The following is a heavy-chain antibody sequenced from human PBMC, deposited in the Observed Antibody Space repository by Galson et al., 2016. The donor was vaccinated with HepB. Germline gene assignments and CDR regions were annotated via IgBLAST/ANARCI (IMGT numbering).Heavy chain of an antibody. D-gene: IGHD5-18*01. CDR3: ARDHVDTGATHRFDP. CDR1: GFTFSNYW. Sequence: SLRLSCAASGFTFSNYWMHWVRQAPGRGLVWVSRINSDGSSTSYADSVKGRFTISRDNAKNTLYLQLNSLSTEDTAVYYCARDHVDTGATHRFDPWGQGTLVTVSS. V-gene: IGHV3-74*01. J-gene: IGHJ5*02. CDR2: INSDGSST.